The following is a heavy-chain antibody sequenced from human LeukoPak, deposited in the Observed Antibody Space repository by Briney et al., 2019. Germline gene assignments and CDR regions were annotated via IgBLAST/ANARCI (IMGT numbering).Heavy chain of an antibody. V-gene: IGHV3-33*01. J-gene: IGHJ4*02. CDR3: AREVYRGSGRGAFDY. Sequence: GGSLRLSCAASGFTFSSYGMHWVRQAPGKGLEWVAVIWYDGSNKYYADSVKGRFTISRDNSKNTLYLQMNSLRAEDTAVYYCAREVYRGSGRGAFDYWGQGTLVTVSS. D-gene: IGHD6-19*01. CDR2: IWYDGSNK. CDR1: GFTFSSYG.